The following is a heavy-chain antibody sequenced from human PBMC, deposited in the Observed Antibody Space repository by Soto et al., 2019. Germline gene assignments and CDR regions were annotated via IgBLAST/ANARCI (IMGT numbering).Heavy chain of an antibody. Sequence: QVQLVESGGDVVQPGKSLRLSCAASGFTFNTYGMHWVRQAPGKGLEWVAVISYDGSSKYYVGSVKGRFTIARDNSKNMLYLQMNSLRAEDTSVYYYAKDAYYDSNGSSQGAFDIWGQGTMVTVSS. CDR2: ISYDGSSK. CDR1: GFTFNTYG. J-gene: IGHJ3*02. D-gene: IGHD3-22*01. CDR3: AKDAYYDSNGSSQGAFDI. V-gene: IGHV3-30*18.